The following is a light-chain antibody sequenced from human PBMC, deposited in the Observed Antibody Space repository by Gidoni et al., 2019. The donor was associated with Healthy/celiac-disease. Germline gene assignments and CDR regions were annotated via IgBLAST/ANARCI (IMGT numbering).Light chain of an antibody. V-gene: IGLV3-19*01. CDR1: SLRSYY. CDR2: GKN. Sequence: SSELTQDPAVSVALGQTVRITCQGDSLRSYYASWYQQKPGQAPVLVIYGKNNRRSGIPDRFSGSSSGNTASLTITGAQAEDEADYYCNSRDSSGNHVVFGGGTKLTVL. J-gene: IGLJ2*01. CDR3: NSRDSSGNHVV.